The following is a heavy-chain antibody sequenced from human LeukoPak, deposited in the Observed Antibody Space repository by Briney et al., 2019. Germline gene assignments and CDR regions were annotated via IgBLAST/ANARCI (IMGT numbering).Heavy chain of an antibody. CDR3: ARARGTTGTTRIAFDI. V-gene: IGHV3-21*01. CDR1: GFTFSTYS. CDR2: ISSSSGYI. Sequence: GGSLRLSCAASGFTFSTYSMNWVRQAPGKGLEWVSSISSSSGYIYYADSVKGRFTISRDNAKNSLYLQMNSLRAEDTAVCYCARARGTTGTTRIAFDIWGKGTMVTVSS. D-gene: IGHD1-1*01. J-gene: IGHJ3*02.